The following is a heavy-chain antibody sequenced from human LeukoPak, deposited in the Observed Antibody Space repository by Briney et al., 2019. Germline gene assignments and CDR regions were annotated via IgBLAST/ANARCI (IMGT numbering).Heavy chain of an antibody. CDR2: IYYSGNT. J-gene: IGHJ4*02. CDR1: GVSISSSNSY. Sequence: SESLSLTCTVSGVSISSSNSYWGWIRHPPGKGLEWIGRIYYSGNTYYNASLKSQVSISIDTSKNQFSLRLTSVTAADTAVYYCARQTGSGLFILPGGQGTLVTVSS. CDR3: ARQTGSGLFILP. V-gene: IGHV4-39*01. D-gene: IGHD3/OR15-3a*01.